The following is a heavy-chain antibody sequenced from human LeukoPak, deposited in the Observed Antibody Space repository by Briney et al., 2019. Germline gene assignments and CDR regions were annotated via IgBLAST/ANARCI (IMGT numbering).Heavy chain of an antibody. Sequence: GGSLRLSCAASGFTFSSYEMNWVRQAPGKGLEGVSYISSSGSTIYYADSVKGRFTISRDNAKNTLYLQMRSLRADDTAMYFCARVGGRGSIGGDCWGQGTLVTVSS. D-gene: IGHD3-10*01. CDR2: ISSSGSTI. V-gene: IGHV3-48*03. J-gene: IGHJ4*02. CDR1: GFTFSSYE. CDR3: ARVGGRGSIGGDC.